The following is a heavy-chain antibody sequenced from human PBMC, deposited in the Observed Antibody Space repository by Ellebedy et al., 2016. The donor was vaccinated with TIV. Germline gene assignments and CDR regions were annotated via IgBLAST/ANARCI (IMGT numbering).Heavy chain of an antibody. CDR3: ARELSGSDHFDY. D-gene: IGHD6-19*01. CDR1: GGSISSYY. J-gene: IGHJ4*02. V-gene: IGHV4-59*01. CDR2: IFYSGST. Sequence: MPSETLSLTCTVSGGSISSYYWSWIRQTPGSGLEWIGHIFYSGSTKYNPSLESRVTISVDRSKNQFSLKLNSVTAADTAMYYCARELSGSDHFDYWGQGTLVTVSS.